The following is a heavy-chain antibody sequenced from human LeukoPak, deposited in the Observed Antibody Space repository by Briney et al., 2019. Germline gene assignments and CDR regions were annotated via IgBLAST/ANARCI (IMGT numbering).Heavy chain of an antibody. CDR3: ARIAVAGTDWFDP. D-gene: IGHD6-19*01. Sequence: SETLSLTCTVSGGSISSYYWSWLRQAPGKGLKWIGYIYYSGSTNYNPSLKSRVTISVDTSKNQFSLKLSSVTAADTAVYYCARIAVAGTDWFDPWGQGTLVTVSS. CDR1: GGSISSYY. J-gene: IGHJ5*02. V-gene: IGHV4-59*01. CDR2: IYYSGST.